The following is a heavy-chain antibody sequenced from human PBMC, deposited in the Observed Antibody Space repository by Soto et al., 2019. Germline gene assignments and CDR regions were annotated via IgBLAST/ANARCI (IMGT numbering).Heavy chain of an antibody. CDR2: IDYRGTT. J-gene: IGHJ5*02. Sequence: SETLSLTCTVSGASISSSSYFWAWIRRTPGKGLEWIASIDYRGTTYKNPSLKSRVTISLDTSKNHFSLNLGSVTAADTALYYCSRRAPEGFDPWGQGTLVTVSS. V-gene: IGHV4-39*02. CDR1: GASISSSSYF. CDR3: SRRAPEGFDP.